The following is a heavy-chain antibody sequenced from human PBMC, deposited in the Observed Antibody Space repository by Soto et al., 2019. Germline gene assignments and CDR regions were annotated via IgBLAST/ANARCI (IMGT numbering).Heavy chain of an antibody. Sequence: SETLSLTCTVSGGSISSGGYYWSWIRQHPGKGLEWIGYINYSGSTYYNPSLKSRVTISVDTSKNQFSLKLSSVTAADTAVYYCARAVSYCSSTSCYTNWFDPWGQGTLVTVSS. CDR2: INYSGST. J-gene: IGHJ5*02. D-gene: IGHD2-2*02. V-gene: IGHV4-31*03. CDR3: ARAVSYCSSTSCYTNWFDP. CDR1: GGSISSGGYY.